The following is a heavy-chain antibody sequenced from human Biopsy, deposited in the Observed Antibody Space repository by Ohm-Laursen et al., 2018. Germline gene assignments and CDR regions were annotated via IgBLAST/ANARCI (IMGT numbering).Heavy chain of an antibody. D-gene: IGHD3-9*01. Sequence: GSLRLSCAVTGFTLSDGMTWVRQAPGKGLEWVSSITTDSGRIFYADSVRGRFTISRDNSKNTLYLQMNSLRAEDTAEYYCARHLRYNDYWGQGTLVTVSS. CDR2: ITTDSGRI. CDR1: GFTLSDG. CDR3: ARHLRYNDY. V-gene: IGHV3-23*01. J-gene: IGHJ4*02.